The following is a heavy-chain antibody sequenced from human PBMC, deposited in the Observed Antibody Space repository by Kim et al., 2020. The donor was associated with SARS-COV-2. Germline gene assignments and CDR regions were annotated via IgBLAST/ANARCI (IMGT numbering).Heavy chain of an antibody. V-gene: IGHV4-59*13. Sequence: SETLSLTCTVSGGSISSYYWSWIRQPPGKGLEWIAYIYNSGSTNYNASLKSRVTVSVDTSKNQFSLKLSSVTAADTAVYYCARVGSYSYKDWGQGTLVTVSS. CDR3: ARVGSYSYKD. CDR1: GGSISSYY. D-gene: IGHD4-4*01. CDR2: IYNSGST. J-gene: IGHJ4*02.